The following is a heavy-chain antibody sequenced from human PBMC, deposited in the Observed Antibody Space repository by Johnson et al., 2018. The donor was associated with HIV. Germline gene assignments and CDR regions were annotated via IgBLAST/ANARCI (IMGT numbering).Heavy chain of an antibody. D-gene: IGHD6-13*01. J-gene: IGHJ3*01. V-gene: IGHV3-30-3*01. CDR2: ISDDGTNT. CDR1: EFSFSTYA. Sequence: QMQLVESGGGVVQPERSLRLSCAASEFSFSTYAMRWVRQAPGKGLEGVAVISDDGTNTDYADAVKGRFTISRDISKSTLYLQMNSLRVEDTAMYYCARGRKDIAAVDVLDNDGFDVWGQGTMVTVSS. CDR3: ARGRKDIAAVDVLDNDGFDV.